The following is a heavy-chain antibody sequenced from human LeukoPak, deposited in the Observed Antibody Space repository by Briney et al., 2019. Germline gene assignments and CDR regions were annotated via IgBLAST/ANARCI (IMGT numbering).Heavy chain of an antibody. J-gene: IGHJ4*02. CDR1: GFTVTNNY. V-gene: IGHV3-66*01. CDR3: ARDVL. Sequence: GGSLRLSCAASGFTVTNNYMSWVRQAPGKGLEWVSLIYNGGDTFYADSVKGRFTISRDNSKNTLYLQMNSLRAEDTAVYYCARDVLGGQGTLVTVSS. CDR2: IYNGGDT. D-gene: IGHD5/OR15-5a*01.